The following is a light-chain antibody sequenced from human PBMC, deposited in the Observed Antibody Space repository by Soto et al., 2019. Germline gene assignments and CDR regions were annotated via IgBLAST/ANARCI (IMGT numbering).Light chain of an antibody. Sequence: PLTQSPSSLSASIGDRVTITCRASQDISGYLAWYQQQPGKAPKLLIYAASTLPSGVPTRFSGSGSGTEFILTIGRLQPEDFATYYCQHLAGTFGQGTKLA. J-gene: IGKJ2*01. CDR3: QHLAGT. CDR2: AAS. CDR1: QDISGY. V-gene: IGKV1-9*01.